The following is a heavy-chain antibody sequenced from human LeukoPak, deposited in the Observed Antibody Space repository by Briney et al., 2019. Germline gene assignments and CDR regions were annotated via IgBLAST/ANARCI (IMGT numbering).Heavy chain of an antibody. J-gene: IGHJ4*02. V-gene: IGHV4-39*01. CDR2: IYYSGST. D-gene: IGHD2-21*01. Sequence: SETLSLTCTVSGGSISSSSYYWGWIRQPPGKGLEWIGSIYYSGSTYYNPSLKSRVTISVDTSKNQFSLKLSSVTAADTAVYYCARHDGYGERVDYWGQGTLVTVSS. CDR3: ARHDGYGERVDY. CDR1: GGSISSSSYY.